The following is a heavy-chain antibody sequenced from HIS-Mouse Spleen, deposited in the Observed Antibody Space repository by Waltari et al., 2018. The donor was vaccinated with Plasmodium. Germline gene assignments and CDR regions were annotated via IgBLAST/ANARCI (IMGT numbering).Heavy chain of an antibody. D-gene: IGHD3-9*01. V-gene: IGHV3-21*01. J-gene: IGHJ2*01. CDR3: AREDILTGYYNDYWYFDL. CDR2: ISSSSSYI. CDR1: GFTCSYYR. Sequence: EVQLVESGGGLVKPGGSLRLSCAASGFTCSYYRMNWVRQAPGKGLEWVSSISSSSSYIYYADSVKGRFTISRDNAKNSLYLQMNSLRAEDTAVYYCAREDILTGYYNDYWYFDLWGRGSLVTVSS.